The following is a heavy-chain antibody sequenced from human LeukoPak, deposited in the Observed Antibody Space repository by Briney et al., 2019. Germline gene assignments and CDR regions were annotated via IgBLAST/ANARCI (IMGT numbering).Heavy chain of an antibody. CDR2: IRFDASNK. Sequence: GGSLRLSCAASGFTFSSYGMHWVRQAPGKGLEWVSFIRFDASNKYYTDSVKGRFTISRDNSKNTLYLQMNSLRAEDTAVYYCAKESDRSYSGYSYFNYWGQGTLVTVSS. J-gene: IGHJ4*02. V-gene: IGHV3-30*02. D-gene: IGHD5-12*01. CDR3: AKESDRSYSGYSYFNY. CDR1: GFTFSSYG.